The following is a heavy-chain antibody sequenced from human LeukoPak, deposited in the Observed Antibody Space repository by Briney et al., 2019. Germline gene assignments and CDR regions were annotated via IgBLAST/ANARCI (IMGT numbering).Heavy chain of an antibody. V-gene: IGHV3-23*01. J-gene: IGHJ4*02. D-gene: IGHD3-10*01. CDR1: GFTFTDSA. CDR2: ISTSGGDT. Sequence: PGGSLRLSCAASGFTFTDSAMTWVRQAPGKGLEWVSAISTSGGDTIYTDSVKDRFTISRDNSKNTLYLQMNSLRAEDTAVYYCAKDPLIGSQVPNAFDYWGQGTLVTVSS. CDR3: AKDPLIGSQVPNAFDY.